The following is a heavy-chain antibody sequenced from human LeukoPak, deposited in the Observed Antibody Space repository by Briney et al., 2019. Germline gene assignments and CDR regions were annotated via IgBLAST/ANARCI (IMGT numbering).Heavy chain of an antibody. CDR1: GFTVSSNY. CDR3: ARDGYCSGGDCYSAVDY. V-gene: IGHV3-66*01. D-gene: IGHD2-15*01. Sequence: GGSLRLSCAASGFTVSSNYMSWVRQAPGKGLEWVSVIYSGGSTYYADSVKGRFTISRDNAKNSLYLQMNSLRAEDTAVYYCARDGYCSGGDCYSAVDYWGQGTLVTVSS. J-gene: IGHJ4*02. CDR2: IYSGGST.